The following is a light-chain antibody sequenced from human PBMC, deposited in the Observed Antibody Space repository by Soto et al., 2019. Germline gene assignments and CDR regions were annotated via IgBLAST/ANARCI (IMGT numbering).Light chain of an antibody. CDR2: TNN. CDR1: TSDIGTNA. CDR3: ATWHDSFYV. Sequence: QYVLTQPPSASGSPGQRVIVSCSGSTSDIGTNAVNWFQHLPGTAPKLLIYTNNQRPSGVPDRFSGSKSGTSASLAISGLQSEDEADYYCATWHDSFYVFGTGTKVTVL. J-gene: IGLJ1*01. V-gene: IGLV1-44*01.